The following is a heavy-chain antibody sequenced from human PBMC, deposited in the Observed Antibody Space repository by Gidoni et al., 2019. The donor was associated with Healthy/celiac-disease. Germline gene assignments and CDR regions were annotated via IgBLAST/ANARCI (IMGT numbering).Heavy chain of an antibody. CDR2: IWYDGSNK. CDR3: ARSAFSRGDAFDI. D-gene: IGHD3-3*02. CDR1: GFTFSSYG. J-gene: IGHJ3*02. Sequence: QVQLVESGGGVVQPGRPLRLSLAASGFTFSSYGMHWVRQAPGKGLEWVAVIWYDGSNKYYADSVKGRFTISRDNSKNTLYLQMNSLRAEDTAVYYCARSAFSRGDAFDIWGQGTMVTVSS. V-gene: IGHV3-33*01.